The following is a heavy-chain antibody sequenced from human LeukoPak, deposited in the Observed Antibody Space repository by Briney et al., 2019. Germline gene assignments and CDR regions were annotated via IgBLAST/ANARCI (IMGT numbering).Heavy chain of an antibody. CDR1: GGSTTGYF. D-gene: IGHD2-15*01. CDR2: IYYSGTT. J-gene: IGHJ5*02. Sequence: SETLSLTCTISGGSTTGYFWGWIRQPPGKGLEWIGSIYYSGTTYYNPSLKSRVTISVDTSKNQFSLKLSSVTAADTAVYYCASPGGSLNWFDPWGQGTLVTVSS. V-gene: IGHV4-39*07. CDR3: ASPGGSLNWFDP.